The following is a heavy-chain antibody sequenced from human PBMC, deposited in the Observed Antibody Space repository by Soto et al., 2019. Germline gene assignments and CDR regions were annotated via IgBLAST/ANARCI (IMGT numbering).Heavy chain of an antibody. V-gene: IGHV1-18*01. CDR2: INTSNDNK. Sequence: QVHLVQSGAEVKKPGASVKVSCKASGYTFTNYGISWVRQAPGEGLEWVGWINTSNDNKLYAQKLQGRLTLTTDTSTSTAYMDLTTLRSDDTAVDFCARDPGAASFDFWAQGTMVTFSS. D-gene: IGHD2-15*01. CDR3: ARDPGAASFDF. J-gene: IGHJ4*02. CDR1: GYTFTNYG.